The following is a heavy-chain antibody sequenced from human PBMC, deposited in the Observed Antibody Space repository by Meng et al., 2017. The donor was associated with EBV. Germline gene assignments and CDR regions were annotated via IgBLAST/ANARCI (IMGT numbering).Heavy chain of an antibody. CDR3: ARGLDYFGY. CDR2: ISSYNGNT. J-gene: IGHJ4*02. Sequence: QVVWGQSGDEVKKHGDSVKVSGKASGYTFNSYGIRWVRQAPGQGLGWMGWISSYNGNTNYVPNLQVRVTLTTATSTRTASMELRSLRSDDTAVYYCARGLDYFGYWGQGTLVTVSS. V-gene: IGHV1-18*01. CDR1: GYTFNSYG.